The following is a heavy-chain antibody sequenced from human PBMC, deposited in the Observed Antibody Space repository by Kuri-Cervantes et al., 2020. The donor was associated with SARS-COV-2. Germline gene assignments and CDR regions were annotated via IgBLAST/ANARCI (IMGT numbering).Heavy chain of an antibody. J-gene: IGHJ4*02. CDR2: IYYSGST. CDR3: ARGPLGSYDFWSGYYHNYDY. CDR1: GGSISSSSYY. V-gene: IGHV4-39*07. D-gene: IGHD3-3*01. Sequence: GSLRLSCTVSGGSISSSSYYWGWIRQPPGKGLEWIGSIYYSGSTYYNPSLKSRVTMTRDTSTSTVYMELSSLRSEDTGVYYCARGPLGSYDFWSGYYHNYDYWGQGTLVTVSS.